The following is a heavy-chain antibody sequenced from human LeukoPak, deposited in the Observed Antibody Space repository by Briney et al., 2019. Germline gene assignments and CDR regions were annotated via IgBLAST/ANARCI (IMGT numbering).Heavy chain of an antibody. CDR3: ARDYSDHLGIDY. D-gene: IGHD2-21*01. Sequence: GGTLRLSCAVSEFTFSRYAMHWVRQAPGKGLEWVAVISYDGSKKYYAVSVKGGFTISRDNPKNTLSLQMNILRVDDTAVYYCARDYSDHLGIDYWGQGTLVTVSS. CDR2: ISYDGSKK. J-gene: IGHJ4*02. V-gene: IGHV3-30-3*01. CDR1: EFTFSRYA.